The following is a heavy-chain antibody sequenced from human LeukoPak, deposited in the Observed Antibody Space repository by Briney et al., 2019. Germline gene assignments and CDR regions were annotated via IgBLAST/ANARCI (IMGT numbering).Heavy chain of an antibody. V-gene: IGHV3-30-3*01. CDR2: ISYDGSNK. D-gene: IGHD3-9*01. J-gene: IGHJ4*02. Sequence: GGSLRLSCAASGFTFSSYAMHWVRQAPGKGLEWVAVISYDGSNKYYADSVKGRFTISRDNSKNTLYLQMNSLRAEDTAVYYCARGEYYDILTGYPVFDYWGQGTLVTVSS. CDR3: ARGEYYDILTGYPVFDY. CDR1: GFTFSSYA.